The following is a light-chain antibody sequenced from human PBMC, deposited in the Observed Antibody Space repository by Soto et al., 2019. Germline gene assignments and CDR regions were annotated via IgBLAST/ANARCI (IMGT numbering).Light chain of an antibody. CDR2: AVS. V-gene: IGKV1-12*02. J-gene: IGKJ3*01. CDR3: QQSNRFPFT. CDR1: DDVGGW. Sequence: DTHLTQSPSSVSASVGDRVTMTCRASDDVGGWLAWYQQQPGKAPKLLIFAVSTLHSGVPSRFSGTGSGTEFTLTVSNFQPEDFATYYCQQSNRFPFTFGPGTKV.